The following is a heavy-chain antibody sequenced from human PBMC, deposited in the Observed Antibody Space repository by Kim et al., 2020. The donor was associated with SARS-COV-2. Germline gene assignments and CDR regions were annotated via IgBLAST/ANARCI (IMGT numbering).Heavy chain of an antibody. J-gene: IGHJ4*02. CDR3: ARAGQATRSANYYPTN. V-gene: IGHV3-53*01. Sequence: SVKGRFTISRDNSRNTLFLQMNSLRAEDTAVYYCARAGQATRSANYYPTNWGQGTLVTVSS. D-gene: IGHD3-10*01.